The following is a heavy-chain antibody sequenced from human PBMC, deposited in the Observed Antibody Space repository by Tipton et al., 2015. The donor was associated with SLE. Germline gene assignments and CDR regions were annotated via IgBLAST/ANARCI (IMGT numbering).Heavy chain of an antibody. CDR2: ISSSGSTI. Sequence: SLRLSCAASGFTFSSYSMNWVRQAPGKGLEWVSYISSSGSTIYYADSVKGRFTISRDNAKNSLYLQMNSLRAEDTAVYYCARSGYSSYDAFDIWGQGTMVTVSS. D-gene: IGHD6-19*01. V-gene: IGHV3-48*04. CDR1: GFTFSSYS. CDR3: ARSGYSSYDAFDI. J-gene: IGHJ3*02.